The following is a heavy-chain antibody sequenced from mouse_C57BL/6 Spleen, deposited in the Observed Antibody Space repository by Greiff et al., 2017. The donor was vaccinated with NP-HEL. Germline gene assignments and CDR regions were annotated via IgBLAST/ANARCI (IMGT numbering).Heavy chain of an antibody. CDR1: GYTFTTYP. D-gene: IGHD2-1*01. CDR2: FHPYNDDT. Sequence: VQLVESGAELVKPGASVKMSCKASGYTFTTYPIEWMKQNHGKSLEWIGNFHPYNDDTKYNEKFKGKATLTGEKSSSTVYLELSRLTSDDSAVYYCARHYYGNLPFAYWGKGTLVTVS. J-gene: IGHJ3*01. CDR3: ARHYYGNLPFAY. V-gene: IGHV1-47*01.